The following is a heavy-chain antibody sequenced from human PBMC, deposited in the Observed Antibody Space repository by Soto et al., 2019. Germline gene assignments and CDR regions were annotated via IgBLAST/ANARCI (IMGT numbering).Heavy chain of an antibody. CDR3: ERDLSPGDYVPHSDY. V-gene: IGHV3-30-3*01. CDR1: GFTFSSYA. Sequence: GGSLRLSCAASGFTFSSYAMHWVRQAPGKGLEWVAVISYDGSNKYYADSVKGRFTISRDNSKNTLYLQMNSLRAEDTAVYYCERDLSPGDYVPHSDYWGQGTLVTVSS. J-gene: IGHJ4*02. CDR2: ISYDGSNK. D-gene: IGHD4-17*01.